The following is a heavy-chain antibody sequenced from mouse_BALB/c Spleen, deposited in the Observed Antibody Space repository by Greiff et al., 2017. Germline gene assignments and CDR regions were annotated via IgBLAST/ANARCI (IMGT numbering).Heavy chain of an antibody. J-gene: IGHJ2*01. D-gene: IGHD1-1*01. CDR1: GYTFTSYW. Sequence: QVQLQQPGAELVKPGASVKLSCKASGYTFTSYWMHWVKQRPGQGLEWIGEIDPSDSYTNYNQKFKGKATLTVDKSSSTAYMQLSSLTSEDSAVYYCARRGYGSSFDYWGQGTTLTVSS. CDR2: IDPSDSYT. V-gene: IGHV1-69*02. CDR3: ARRGYGSSFDY.